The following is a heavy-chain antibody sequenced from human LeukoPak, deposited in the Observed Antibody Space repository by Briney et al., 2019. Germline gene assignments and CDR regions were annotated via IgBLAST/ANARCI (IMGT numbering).Heavy chain of an antibody. J-gene: IGHJ6*03. Sequence: ASVKVSCKASGYTFTGYYMHWVRQAPGQGLEWMGWINPNSGGTNYAQKFQGRVTMTRDTSISTAYMELSRLRSDDTAVYYCARDARGYSYGHYNYYYMDVWGKGTTVTVSS. D-gene: IGHD5-18*01. CDR1: GYTFTGYY. CDR3: ARDARGYSYGHYNYYYMDV. CDR2: INPNSGGT. V-gene: IGHV1-2*02.